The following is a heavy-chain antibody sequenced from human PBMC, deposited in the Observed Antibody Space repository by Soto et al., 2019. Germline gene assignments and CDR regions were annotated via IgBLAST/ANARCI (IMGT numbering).Heavy chain of an antibody. CDR2: IIPIFGTA. V-gene: IGHV1-69*13. D-gene: IGHD2-2*01. CDR3: ARDRGCISTSCYQVPNYYGMDV. Sequence: GASVKVSCKASGGTFSSYAISWVRQAPGQGLEWMGGIIPIFGTANYAQKFQGRVTITADESTSTAYMELSSLRSEDTAVYYCARDRGCISTSCYQVPNYYGMDVWGQGTTVTVSS. CDR1: GGTFSSYA. J-gene: IGHJ6*02.